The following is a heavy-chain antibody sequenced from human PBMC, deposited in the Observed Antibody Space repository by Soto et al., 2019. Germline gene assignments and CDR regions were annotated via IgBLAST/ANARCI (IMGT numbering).Heavy chain of an antibody. CDR2: IYYSGST. V-gene: IGHV4-31*03. Sequence: QVQLQESGPGLVKPSQTLSLTCTVSGGSISSGGYYWSWIRQHPGKGLEWIGYIYYSGSTYYNPSLKLRVTLSVNTSKNQFSLKLSSVTAADPAVYYCARGDAYGDYPLWGYWGQGPLVTVSS. CDR3: ARGDAYGDYPLWGY. D-gene: IGHD4-17*01. J-gene: IGHJ4*02. CDR1: GGSISSGGYY.